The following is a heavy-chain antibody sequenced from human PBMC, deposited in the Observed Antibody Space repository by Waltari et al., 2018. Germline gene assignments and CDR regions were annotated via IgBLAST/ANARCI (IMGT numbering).Heavy chain of an antibody. CDR2: IADSNAM. D-gene: IGHD5-18*01. J-gene: IGHJ4*02. CDR1: GCTVSDYY. Sequence: QVQLVESGGGLVGPGRSLRLSCAASGCTVSDYYMTLIRQAPGKGLEWVAYIADSNAMYYADSVKGRFTMSRDNAKNSLHLQMDSLRAEDAGVYYCARDEYSYSYWGQGTLVTVSS. V-gene: IGHV3-11*01. CDR3: ARDEYSYSY.